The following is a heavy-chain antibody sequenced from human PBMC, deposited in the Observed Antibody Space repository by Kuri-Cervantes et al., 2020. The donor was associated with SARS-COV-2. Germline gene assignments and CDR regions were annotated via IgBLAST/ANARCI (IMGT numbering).Heavy chain of an antibody. D-gene: IGHD6-13*01. V-gene: IGHV2-5*01. Sequence: SGPTLAQPTKILTLTCSLSGLPLSTSGGGVGWIRQPLVKSLEWLTLIYWNDDKRYSPSMKSRLTITNDTSKNQVVLTMTNMYPVDTVTYYCANIPLAAAGYFDYWGQGTLVTVSS. CDR2: IYWNDDK. J-gene: IGHJ4*02. CDR1: GLPLSTSGGG. CDR3: ANIPLAAAGYFDY.